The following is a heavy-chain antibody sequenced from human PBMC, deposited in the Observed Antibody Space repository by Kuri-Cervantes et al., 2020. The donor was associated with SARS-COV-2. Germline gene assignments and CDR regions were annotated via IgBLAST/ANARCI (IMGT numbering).Heavy chain of an antibody. CDR3: ARGGAVPEVSFDY. CDR1: GYTFTGYY. CDR2: MNPNSGNT. V-gene: IGHV1-8*03. J-gene: IGHJ4*02. Sequence: ASVKVSCKASGYTFTGYYMHWVRQATGQGLEWMGWMNPNSGNTGYAQKFQGRVTITRNTSISTAYMELSSLRSEDTAVYYCARGGAVPEVSFDYWGQGTLVTVSS. D-gene: IGHD2-2*01.